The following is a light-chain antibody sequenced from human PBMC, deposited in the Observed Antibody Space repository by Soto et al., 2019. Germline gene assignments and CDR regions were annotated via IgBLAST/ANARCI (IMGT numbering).Light chain of an antibody. CDR1: QSISSY. CDR2: AAS. J-gene: IGKJ5*01. Sequence: IQMTQSPSSLSAAVGDRVTITFGASQSISSYLNWYQQKPGKAPKLLIYAASSLQSGVPSRFSGSGSGTDFTLTISSLQPEDFATYYCLQSYSTPITFGQGTRLEIK. CDR3: LQSYSTPIT. V-gene: IGKV1-39*01.